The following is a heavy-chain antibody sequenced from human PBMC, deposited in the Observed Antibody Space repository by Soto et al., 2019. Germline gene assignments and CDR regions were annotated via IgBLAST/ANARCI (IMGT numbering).Heavy chain of an antibody. D-gene: IGHD2-21*02. CDR3: ARGSPPGGVTAGLDY. Sequence: ASVKVSCKASGGTFSSYAISWVRQAPGQGLEWMGGIIPIFGTANYAQKFQGRVTITADESTSTAYMELSSLRSEDTAVYYCARGSPPGGVTAGLDYWGQGTLVTVSS. V-gene: IGHV1-69*13. J-gene: IGHJ4*02. CDR1: GGTFSSYA. CDR2: IIPIFGTA.